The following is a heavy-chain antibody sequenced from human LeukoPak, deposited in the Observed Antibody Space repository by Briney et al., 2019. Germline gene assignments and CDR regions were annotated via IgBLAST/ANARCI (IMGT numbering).Heavy chain of an antibody. CDR3: ARDLSTAFDF. V-gene: IGHV3-33*01. J-gene: IGHJ4*02. Sequence: GTSLRLSCAASGFPFSSYGMHWVRQAPGKGLEWVARLVYDARSDYANSVKGRFSISRDDSKNTLFLDMSNLRVEDTALYYCARDLSTAFDFWGQGVLVTVSS. CDR1: GFPFSSYG. CDR2: LVYDARS. D-gene: IGHD2-2*01.